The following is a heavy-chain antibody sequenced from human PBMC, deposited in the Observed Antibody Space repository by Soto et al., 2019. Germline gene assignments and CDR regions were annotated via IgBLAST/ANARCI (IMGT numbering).Heavy chain of an antibody. CDR2: WYRSGVT. V-gene: IGHV4-38-2*01. CDR3: ARIAYFDSTGYYYYFDY. D-gene: IGHD3-22*01. CDR1: GYSISEGYF. Sequence: SETLSLTCRVSGYSISEGYFWGWIRQPPGKGLEWIDSWYRSGVTYYNPSLNGRVTMSVDTSKNQFSLQLSSVTAADMAVYYCARIAYFDSTGYYYYFDYWGQGALVTVSS. J-gene: IGHJ4*02.